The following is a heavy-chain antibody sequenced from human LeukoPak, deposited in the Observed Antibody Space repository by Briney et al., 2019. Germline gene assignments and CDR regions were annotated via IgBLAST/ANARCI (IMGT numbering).Heavy chain of an antibody. J-gene: IGHJ4*02. CDR2: VYYSGKN. CDR3: ARLGMATIHFDY. Sequence: SETLSLTCTVSGGSITSSNSCWGWIRQPPGKGLEWIGGVYYSGKNDYNPSLKSRVTISVDTSKNQFSLKLSSVTAADTAVYYCARLGMATIHFDYWGQGTLVTVSS. CDR1: GGSITSSNSC. D-gene: IGHD5-24*01. V-gene: IGHV4-39*01.